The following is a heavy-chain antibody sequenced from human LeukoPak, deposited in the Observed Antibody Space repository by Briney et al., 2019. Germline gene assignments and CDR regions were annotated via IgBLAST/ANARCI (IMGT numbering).Heavy chain of an antibody. CDR2: IIPILGIA. CDR1: GGTFSSYA. D-gene: IGHD5-18*01. J-gene: IGHJ6*02. V-gene: IGHV1-69*04. Sequence: SVKVSCKASGGTFSSYAISWVRQAPGQGLEWMGRIIPILGIANYAQKFQGRVTITADKSTSTAYMELSSLRSEDTAVYYCARMTGGAAMAYYYYHGMDVWGQGATVTVSS. CDR3: ARMTGGAAMAYYYYHGMDV.